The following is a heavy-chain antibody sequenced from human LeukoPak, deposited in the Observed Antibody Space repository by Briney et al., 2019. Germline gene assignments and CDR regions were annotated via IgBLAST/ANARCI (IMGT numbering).Heavy chain of an antibody. CDR1: GYTFTGYY. V-gene: IGHV1-2*02. Sequence: ASVKVSCKASGYTFTGYYMHWVRQAPGQGLEWMGWINPNSGGTNYAQKFQGRVTITRDTSISTAYMELSRLRSDGTAWYYWAGGGLLDPYCSSTSCSFDYWGQGTLVTVSS. J-gene: IGHJ4*02. D-gene: IGHD2-2*01. CDR3: AGGGLLDPYCSSTSCSFDY. CDR2: INPNSGGT.